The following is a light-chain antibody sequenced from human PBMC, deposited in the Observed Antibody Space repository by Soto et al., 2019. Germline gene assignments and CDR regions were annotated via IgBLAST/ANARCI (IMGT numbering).Light chain of an antibody. J-gene: IGKJ4*01. CDR1: QSVTSSY. V-gene: IGKV3-20*01. CDR2: GAS. CDR3: QQYGSSPLT. Sequence: EIVLTQSPGTLSLSPGERATLSCRASQSVTSSYLAWYQQKPGQAPRLLIYGASSRATGIPDRFSGSGSGTGFILTISRLAPEDFAVYYCQQYGSSPLTFGGGTKVEIK.